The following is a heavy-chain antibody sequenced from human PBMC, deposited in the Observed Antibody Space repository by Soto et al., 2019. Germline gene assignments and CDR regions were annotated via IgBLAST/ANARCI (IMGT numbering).Heavy chain of an antibody. V-gene: IGHV6-1*01. CDR2: TYYRSKWYN. Sequence: SQTLSLTCAISGDSVSSNSAAWNWIRQSPSRGLEWLGRTYYRSKWYNDYAVSVKSRITINPDTSKNQFSLQLNSVTPEDTAVYYCARDGSCSSSILYYYYGMDVWGQGTTVTVSS. D-gene: IGHD6-6*01. CDR1: GDSVSSNSAA. CDR3: ARDGSCSSSILYYYYGMDV. J-gene: IGHJ6*02.